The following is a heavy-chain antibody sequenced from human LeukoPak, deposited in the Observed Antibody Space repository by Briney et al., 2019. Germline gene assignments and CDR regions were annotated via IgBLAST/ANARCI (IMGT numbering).Heavy chain of an antibody. Sequence: ASVKVSCKASGGTFSSYAISWVRQAPGQGLGWMGGIIPMFGTANYAQKFRGRVTITAVESMSTAYMELTSLRYEDTAVYYCARVIPDYGDYGPEYYFDYWGQGTLVTVSS. CDR3: ARVIPDYGDYGPEYYFDY. CDR1: GGTFSSYA. D-gene: IGHD4-17*01. J-gene: IGHJ4*02. V-gene: IGHV1-69*13. CDR2: IIPMFGTA.